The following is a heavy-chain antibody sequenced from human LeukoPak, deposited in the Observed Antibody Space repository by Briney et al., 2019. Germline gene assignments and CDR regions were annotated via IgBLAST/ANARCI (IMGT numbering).Heavy chain of an antibody. CDR2: MNPNSGNT. D-gene: IGHD3-10*01. V-gene: IGHV1-8*01. J-gene: IGHJ6*02. CDR3: ARARPFGRRRRFYYYYGMDV. CDR1: GYTFTSYD. Sequence: ASVNVSCKASGYTFTSYDINWVRQATGQGLEWMGWMNPNSGNTGYAQKFQGRVTMTRNTSISTAYMELSSLRSEDTAVYYCARARPFGRRRRFYYYYGMDVWGQGTTVTVSS.